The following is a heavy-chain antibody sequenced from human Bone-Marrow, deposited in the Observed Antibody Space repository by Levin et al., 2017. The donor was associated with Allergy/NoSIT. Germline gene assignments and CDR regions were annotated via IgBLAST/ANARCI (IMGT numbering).Heavy chain of an antibody. J-gene: IGHJ4*02. V-gene: IGHV3-7*04. Sequence: GGSLRLSCAASGFTFSHYWMSWVRQAPGKGLEWVANIKPDGSAKNYVDSVTGRFTISRVNAKNSLYLQMNSLRAEDTAVYYCARAISLTATGKSWGQGTLVTVSS. CDR2: IKPDGSAK. CDR1: GFTFSHYW. D-gene: IGHD6-13*01. CDR3: ARAISLTATGKS.